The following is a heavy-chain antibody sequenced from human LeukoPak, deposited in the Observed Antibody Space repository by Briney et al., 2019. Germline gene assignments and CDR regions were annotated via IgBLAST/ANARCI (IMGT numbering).Heavy chain of an antibody. Sequence: SETLSLTCAVYGGSFSGYYWSWIRQPPGKGLEWIGEINHSGSTNYNPSLKSRVTISVDTSKNQFSLKLSSVTAADTAVYYCARGRFYDFWSGYQINWFDPWGQGTLVTVSS. CDR2: INHSGST. V-gene: IGHV4-34*01. D-gene: IGHD3-3*01. CDR1: GGSFSGYY. CDR3: ARGRFYDFWSGYQINWFDP. J-gene: IGHJ5*02.